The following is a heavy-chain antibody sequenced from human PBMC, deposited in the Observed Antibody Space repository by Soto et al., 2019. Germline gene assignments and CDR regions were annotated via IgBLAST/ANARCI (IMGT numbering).Heavy chain of an antibody. Sequence: QVQLVEAGGGVVQPGRPLRLSCAASGFTFSRHTMHWVRQAPGKGLEWVAAISDDGSNTYYSDSVKGRFTISRDKSKNTLYLQMNSLSSEDTAGHHCAREVYYDFWSGFNTHPYYFDDWGQGTLVTVSS. CDR3: AREVYYDFWSGFNTHPYYFDD. CDR2: ISDDGSNT. CDR1: GFTFSRHT. J-gene: IGHJ4*02. V-gene: IGHV3-30-3*01. D-gene: IGHD3-3*01.